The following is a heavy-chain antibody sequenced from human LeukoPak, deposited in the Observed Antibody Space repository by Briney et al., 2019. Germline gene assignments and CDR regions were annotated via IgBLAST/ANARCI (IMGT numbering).Heavy chain of an antibody. CDR3: AKMEGQRLYDYCMDV. CDR1: GFAFSNFA. Sequence: GGSLRLSCAASGFAFSNFAMSWARQAPGKGLEWVSAMSGSGYYTYYVESVKGRFTISRDNSKNTLYLHMNSLRADDTAVYYCAKMEGQRLYDYCMDVWGRGTTVAVSS. D-gene: IGHD3-3*01. V-gene: IGHV3-23*01. CDR2: MSGSGYYT. J-gene: IGHJ6*03.